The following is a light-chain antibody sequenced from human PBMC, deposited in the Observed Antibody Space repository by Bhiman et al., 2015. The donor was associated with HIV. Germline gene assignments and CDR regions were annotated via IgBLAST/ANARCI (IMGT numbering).Light chain of an antibody. J-gene: IGLJ2*01. CDR2: DVT. Sequence: QSALTQPASVSGSPGQSITISCTGSSSDVGGYNYVSWYQHHPGKAPKLMIYDVTKRPSGVSNRFSGSKSGNTASLTISGLQGEDEADYHCSSYTSSSTSVVFGGGTKLTVL. V-gene: IGLV2-14*03. CDR1: SSDVGGYNY. CDR3: SSYTSSSTSVV.